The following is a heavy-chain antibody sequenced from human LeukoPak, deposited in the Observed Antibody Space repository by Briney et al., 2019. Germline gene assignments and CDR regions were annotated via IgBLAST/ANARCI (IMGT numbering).Heavy chain of an antibody. J-gene: IGHJ4*02. CDR2: ISSRSSYT. CDR3: ARGPHDYVWGSYRYTHFDY. D-gene: IGHD3-16*02. V-gene: IGHV3-11*06. CDR1: GFTFSDYY. Sequence: GGSLRLSCAASGFTFSDYYMSWIRQAPGKGLEWVSYISSRSSYTNYADSVKGRFTISRDNAKNTLYLQMNSLRAEDTAVYYCARGPHDYVWGSYRYTHFDYWGQGTLVTVSS.